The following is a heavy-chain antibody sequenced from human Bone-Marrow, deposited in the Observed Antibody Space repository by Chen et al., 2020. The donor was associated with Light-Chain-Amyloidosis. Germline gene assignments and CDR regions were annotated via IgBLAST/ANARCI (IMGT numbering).Heavy chain of an antibody. V-gene: IGHV3-13*01. Sequence: EVQLVESGGGLVQPGGSLRLSCAASGFTFSSSDMHWVRQAAGKGREWVSAIGTMVDAYYPGAVKGGFTISRDDAKNSLYLQMNSVRAEDTGVYYCAREVVDSTSAGWYFDLWGRGTLVTVAS. CDR2: IGTMVDA. J-gene: IGHJ2*01. CDR1: GFTFSSSD. D-gene: IGHD6-6*01. CDR3: AREVVDSTSAGWYFDL.